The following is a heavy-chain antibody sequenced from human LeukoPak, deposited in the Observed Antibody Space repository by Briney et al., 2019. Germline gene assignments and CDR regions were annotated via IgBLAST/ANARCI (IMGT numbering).Heavy chain of an antibody. CDR1: GYTFTGYY. D-gene: IGHD5-18*01. CDR3: ARVHVSGYSYGYYFDY. V-gene: IGHV1-2*02. J-gene: IGHJ4*02. Sequence: GASVKVSCKASGYTFTGYYMHWVRQAPGQGLEWMGWINPNSGGTNYAQKFQGRVTMTRDTSISTAYMELSRLRSDDTAVYYCARVHVSGYSYGYYFDYWGQGTLVTVSS. CDR2: INPNSGGT.